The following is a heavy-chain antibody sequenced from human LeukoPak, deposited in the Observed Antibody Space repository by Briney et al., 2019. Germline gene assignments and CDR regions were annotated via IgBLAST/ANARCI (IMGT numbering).Heavy chain of an antibody. CDR2: IYSGGST. CDR3: ARTPPDYYDFWSGYPSYFDY. J-gene: IGHJ4*02. Sequence: PGGSLRLSCAASGFTVSSNYMSWVRQAPGKGLEWVSVIYSGGSTYYADSVKGRFTISRDNSKNTLYLQMNSLRAEDTAVYYCARTPPDYYDFWSGYPSYFDYWGQGTLVTVSS. V-gene: IGHV3-53*01. D-gene: IGHD3-3*01. CDR1: GFTVSSNY.